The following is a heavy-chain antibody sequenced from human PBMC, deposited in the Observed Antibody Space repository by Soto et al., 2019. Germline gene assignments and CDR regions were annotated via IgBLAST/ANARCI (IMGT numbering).Heavy chain of an antibody. J-gene: IGHJ4*02. CDR3: AKLGRFDY. CDR2: IYYSGST. CDR1: GGSISSSSYY. V-gene: IGHV4-39*01. Sequence: SETLSLTCTVSGGSISSSSYYWGWIRQPPGKGLEWIGSIYYSGSTYYNPSLKSRVTISVDTSKNQFSLKLSSVTAADTAVYYCAKLGRFDYWGQGTLVTVSS. D-gene: IGHD3-10*01.